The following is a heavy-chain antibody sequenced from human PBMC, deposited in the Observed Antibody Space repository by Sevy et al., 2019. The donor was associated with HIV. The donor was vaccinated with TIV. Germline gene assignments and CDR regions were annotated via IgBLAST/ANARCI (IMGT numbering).Heavy chain of an antibody. CDR3: ARVVAYCTGGSCFPGYYYGMDV. J-gene: IGHJ6*02. Sequence: LSLTCAASGFTFSSYNMNWVRQAPGKGLEWVSSIGSSSSYIYYTDSVKGRFTVSRDNAKNSLYLQMNSLRAEDTAVYYCARVVAYCTGGSCFPGYYYGMDVWGQGTTVTVSS. CDR2: IGSSSSYI. CDR1: GFTFSSYN. D-gene: IGHD2-15*01. V-gene: IGHV3-21*01.